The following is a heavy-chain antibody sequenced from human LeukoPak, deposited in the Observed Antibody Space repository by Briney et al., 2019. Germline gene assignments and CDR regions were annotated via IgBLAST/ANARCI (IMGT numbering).Heavy chain of an antibody. CDR2: INPSGDST. Sequence: GASVKVSCKASGYTFTSYYMHWVRQAPGQGLEWMGIINPSGDSTSYAQKFQGRVTMTRDTSTSTVYMELSSLRSEDTAVYYCAREVFKGSPAVLYYYYYGMDVWGQGNSGHRLL. D-gene: IGHD3-3*01. CDR3: AREVFKGSPAVLYYYYYGMDV. V-gene: IGHV1-46*01. J-gene: IGHJ6*02. CDR1: GYTFTSYY.